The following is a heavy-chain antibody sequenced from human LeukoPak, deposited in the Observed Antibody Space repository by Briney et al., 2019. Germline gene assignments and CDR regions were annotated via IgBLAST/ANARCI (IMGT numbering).Heavy chain of an antibody. J-gene: IGHJ4*02. V-gene: IGHV4-34*01. CDR2: INHSGST. D-gene: IGHD2-15*01. Sequence: SETLSLTCAVYGASFSGYYWSWVRQPPGKGLEWIGEINHSGSTNYNPSLKSRVTISVDTSKNQFSLKLSSVTAADTAVYYCARRPQCSGGSCFGWGQGTLVTVSS. CDR1: GASFSGYY. CDR3: ARRPQCSGGSCFG.